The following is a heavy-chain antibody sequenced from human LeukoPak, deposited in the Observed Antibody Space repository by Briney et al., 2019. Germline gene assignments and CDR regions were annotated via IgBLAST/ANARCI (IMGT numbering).Heavy chain of an antibody. J-gene: IGHJ4*02. V-gene: IGHV3-23*01. CDR2: ISGSGGST. Sequence: LAGGSLRLSCAASGFTFSSYAMSWVRQAPGKGLEWVSAISGSGGSTYYADSVKGRFTISRDNSKNTLYLQMNSLRAEDTAVYYCAKGPALEWLPKYFDYWGQGTLVTVSS. D-gene: IGHD3-3*01. CDR3: AKGPALEWLPKYFDY. CDR1: GFTFSSYA.